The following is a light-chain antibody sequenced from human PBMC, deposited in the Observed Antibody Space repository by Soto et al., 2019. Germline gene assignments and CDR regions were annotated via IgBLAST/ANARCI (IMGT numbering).Light chain of an antibody. Sequence: EIVLTQSPGTLSLSPGERATLSCRTSQTLSSSFLAWYQQKPGQAPRLLIYDASTRATGIAARFSGSGSGTEFTLTISSLQSEDFAVYYCQQYNTWPPITFGQGTRLEIK. CDR1: QTLSSS. V-gene: IGKV3-15*01. CDR3: QQYNTWPPIT. J-gene: IGKJ5*01. CDR2: DAS.